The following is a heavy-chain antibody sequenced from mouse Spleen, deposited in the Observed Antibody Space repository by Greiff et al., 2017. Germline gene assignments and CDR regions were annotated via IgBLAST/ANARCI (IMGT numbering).Heavy chain of an antibody. J-gene: IGHJ3*01. CDR2: IYPGSGSI. Sequence: VQLQQSGAELVKPGASVKMSCKASGYTFTSYRITWVKQRPVQGLEWIGDIYPGSGSINYNEKFKSKATLSVDTSSSTAYMQLSSLTYEDSAVYYCARRDESAFAYWGQGTLVTVSA. V-gene: IGHV1-55*01. CDR3: ARRDESAFAY. CDR1: GYTFTSYR.